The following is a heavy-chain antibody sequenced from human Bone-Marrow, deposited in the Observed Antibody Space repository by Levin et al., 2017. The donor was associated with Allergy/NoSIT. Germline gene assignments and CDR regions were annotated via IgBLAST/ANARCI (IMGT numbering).Heavy chain of an antibody. J-gene: IGHJ3*02. CDR2: IHSSGST. CDR1: GGFIGSYY. D-gene: IGHD3-16*02. Sequence: TSETLSLTCTVSGGFIGSYYWSWIRQPPGKGLEWIGYIHSSGSTKNNPSLKSRVTISADTSSNQFSLKLTSVTAADTALYYCAREYDYVWGTYRYAFEIWGQGTKVIVSS. V-gene: IGHV4-59*01. CDR3: AREYDYVWGTYRYAFEI.